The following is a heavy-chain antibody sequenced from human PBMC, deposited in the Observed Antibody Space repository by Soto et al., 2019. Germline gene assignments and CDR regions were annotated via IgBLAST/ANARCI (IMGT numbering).Heavy chain of an antibody. Sequence: QVHLQQWGGGLLKPSETLSLTCAVYGGSVNGYYWNWIRQPPGKGLEWIGEINLTGGTHYNPSLRSRVTTTVDTSKNQFSLRLSSVTAADTATYYFATRRTVFGLLIPPFDPWGQGTQVTVSS. CDR2: INLTGGT. CDR1: GGSVNGYY. V-gene: IGHV4-34*02. D-gene: IGHD3-3*01. CDR3: ATRRTVFGLLIPPFDP. J-gene: IGHJ5*02.